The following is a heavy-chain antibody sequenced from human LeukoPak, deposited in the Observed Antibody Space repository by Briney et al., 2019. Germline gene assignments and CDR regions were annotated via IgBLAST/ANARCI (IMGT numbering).Heavy chain of an antibody. CDR1: GFTFSDYW. CDR2: IKTDGTTT. V-gene: IGHV3-74*03. J-gene: IGHJ4*02. Sequence: GGSLRLSCAASGFTFSDYWMHWVRQAPGKGLVWVSRIKTDGTTTTYADSVKGRFTISSDSSKNTLYLQMNSLRAEDTAVYYCATSKYSSGWYYFEYWGQGTLVTVSS. D-gene: IGHD6-19*01. CDR3: ATSKYSSGWYYFEY.